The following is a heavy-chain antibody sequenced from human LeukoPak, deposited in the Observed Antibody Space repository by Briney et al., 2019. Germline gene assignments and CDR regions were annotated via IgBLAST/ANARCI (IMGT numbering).Heavy chain of an antibody. D-gene: IGHD6-13*01. CDR2: ISYDGSNK. CDR1: GFTFSSYG. CDR3: AKDQGFEAAAGPHNYYYGMDV. J-gene: IGHJ6*02. V-gene: IGHV3-30*18. Sequence: GGSLRLSCAASGFTFSSYGMHWVRQAPGKGLEWVAVISYDGSNKYYADSVKGRFTISRDNSKNTLYLQMNSLRAEDTAVYYCAKDQGFEAAAGPHNYYYGMDVWGQGTTVTVSS.